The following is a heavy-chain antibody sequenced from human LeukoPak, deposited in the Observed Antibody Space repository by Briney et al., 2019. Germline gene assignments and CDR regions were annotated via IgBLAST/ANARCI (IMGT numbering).Heavy chain of an antibody. V-gene: IGHV3-23*01. J-gene: IGHJ4*02. D-gene: IGHD1-26*01. CDR1: GFTFSNYA. CDR3: AKSVGATKGGSDY. Sequence: GGSLRLSCASSGFTFSNYAMNWVRQAPGKGLEWVSGISAGAAGTYYADSVKGRFTISRDNYNNTLHLQMNSLRAEDTAVYYCAKSVGATKGGSDYWGQGTLVTVSS. CDR2: ISAGAAGT.